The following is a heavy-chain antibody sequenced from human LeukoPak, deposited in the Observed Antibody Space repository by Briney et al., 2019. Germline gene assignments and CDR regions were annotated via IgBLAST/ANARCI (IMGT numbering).Heavy chain of an antibody. CDR2: IKSKTDGGTT. Sequence: PGGSLRLSCAASGFTFSNAWMSWVRQAPGKGLEWVGRIKSKTDGGTTGYASPVKGRFTISRDDSKYTLYLQMNSLKTEDTAVYYCTRRYCSGGTCSVDYWGQGTLVTVSS. CDR3: TRRYCSGGTCSVDY. D-gene: IGHD2-15*01. V-gene: IGHV3-15*01. CDR1: GFTFSNAW. J-gene: IGHJ4*02.